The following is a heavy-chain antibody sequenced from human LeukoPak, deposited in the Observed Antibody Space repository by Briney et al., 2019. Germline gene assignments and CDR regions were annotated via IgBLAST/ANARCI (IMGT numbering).Heavy chain of an antibody. Sequence: SETLSLTCTVSGGSISSYYWSWIRQPPGKGLEWIGYIYYSGSTNYNPSLKSRVTISVDTSKNQFSLKLSSVTAADTAVYYCARDSSGYYSRAVFDYWGQGTLVTVSS. D-gene: IGHD3-22*01. CDR1: GGSISSYY. CDR2: IYYSGST. V-gene: IGHV4-59*12. CDR3: ARDSSGYYSRAVFDY. J-gene: IGHJ4*02.